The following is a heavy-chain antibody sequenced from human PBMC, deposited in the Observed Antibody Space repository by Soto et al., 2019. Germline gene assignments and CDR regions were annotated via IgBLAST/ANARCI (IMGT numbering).Heavy chain of an antibody. J-gene: IGHJ4*02. CDR3: ASRPPDDRYYGVFDY. Sequence: PGGSLRLSCEVSGLTFTDHWMTWVRQVPGKGLEWVANIKKDGSATDYVDSVKGRFTISRDNAKNSLFLQMTNLRAEDTAVYYCASRPPDDRYYGVFDYWAQGTLVTGSS. CDR1: GLTFTDHW. V-gene: IGHV3-7*03. D-gene: IGHD3-3*01. CDR2: IKKDGSAT.